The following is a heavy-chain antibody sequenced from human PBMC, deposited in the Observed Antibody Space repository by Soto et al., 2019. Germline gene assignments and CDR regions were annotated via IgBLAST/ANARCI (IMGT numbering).Heavy chain of an antibody. CDR2: IFYLGSS. Sequence: SETLSLTCTVSGDSIISSDFYWGWVRQPTGKGLEWIGSIFYLGSSYYNPSLKSRVTMSVDTSKNQFSLRLRSVTAADTALYFCVSLSLARRKNNWFDSWGQGIMVTVSS. V-gene: IGHV4-39*01. J-gene: IGHJ5*01. D-gene: IGHD3-3*02. CDR3: VSLSLARRKNNWFDS. CDR1: GDSIISSDFY.